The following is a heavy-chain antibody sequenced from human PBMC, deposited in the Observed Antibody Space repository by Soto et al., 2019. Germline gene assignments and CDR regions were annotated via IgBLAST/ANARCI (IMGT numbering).Heavy chain of an antibody. CDR3: ARQRDYDSSGYYFPPRYYGMDV. D-gene: IGHD3-22*01. V-gene: IGHV5-10-1*01. Sequence: RGESLKISCKGSGYSFTSYWISWVRQMPGKGLEWMGRIDPSDSYTNYSPSFQGHVTISADKSISTAYLQWSSLKASDTAMYYCARQRDYDSSGYYFPPRYYGMDVWGQGTTVTVSS. CDR1: GYSFTSYW. CDR2: IDPSDSYT. J-gene: IGHJ6*02.